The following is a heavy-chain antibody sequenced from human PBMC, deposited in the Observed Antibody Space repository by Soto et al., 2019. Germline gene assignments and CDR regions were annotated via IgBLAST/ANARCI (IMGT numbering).Heavy chain of an antibody. CDR2: ISGSGGST. CDR1: GFTFSSYA. D-gene: IGHD3-22*01. V-gene: IGHV3-23*01. J-gene: IGHJ4*02. CDR3: AKDRWHYYDSSGYYFDY. Sequence: GESLKISCAASGFTFSSYAMSRVRQAPEKGLEWVSAISGSGGSTYYADSVKGRFTISRDNSKNTLYLQMNSLRAEDTAVYYCAKDRWHYYDSSGYYFDYWGQGTLVTVSS.